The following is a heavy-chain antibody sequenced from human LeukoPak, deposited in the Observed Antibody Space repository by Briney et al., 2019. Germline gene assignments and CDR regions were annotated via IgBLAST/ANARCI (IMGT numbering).Heavy chain of an antibody. CDR2: IIPIFGTA. V-gene: IGHV1-69*13. Sequence: SVKVSCKASGGTFSSYVISWVRQAPGQGLEWMGGIIPIFGTANNAQKFQGRVTITADESTSTAYMELSSLRSEDTAVYYCAMAVDATGVSWFDPWGQGTLVTVSS. CDR3: AMAVDATGVSWFDP. D-gene: IGHD2-15*01. J-gene: IGHJ5*02. CDR1: GGTFSSYV.